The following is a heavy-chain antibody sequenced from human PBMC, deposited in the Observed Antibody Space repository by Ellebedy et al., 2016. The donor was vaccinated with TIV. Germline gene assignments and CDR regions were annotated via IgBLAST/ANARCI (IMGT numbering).Heavy chain of an antibody. V-gene: IGHV3-49*04. D-gene: IGHD5-12*01. Sequence: PGGSLRLSCTASGFTFGDYAMTWVRQAPGKGLEWVGFIRSKAFGGTAEYAASVKGRVTISRDDSKSIAYLQMNSLKTEDTAVYYCTRGWVDIEGYWGQGTLVTVSS. CDR1: GFTFGDYA. CDR3: TRGWVDIEGY. J-gene: IGHJ4*02. CDR2: IRSKAFGGTA.